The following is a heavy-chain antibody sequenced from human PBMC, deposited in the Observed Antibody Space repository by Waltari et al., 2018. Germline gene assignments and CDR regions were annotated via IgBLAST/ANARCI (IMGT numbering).Heavy chain of an antibody. D-gene: IGHD2-15*01. CDR1: DYSIRSGYF. V-gene: IGHV4-38-2*01. CDR3: ARTKGDIVVVVAAMFDY. J-gene: IGHJ4*02. Sequence: QVQLQESGPGLVMPSETLSLTCAVSDYSIRSGYFWGWFRQPPGKGLEWIGSIYHSGSAYYNPSLHNRVIISVDTSKNQFSLKLSSVTAADTAVYYCARTKGDIVVVVAAMFDYWGQGTLVTVSS. CDR2: IYHSGSA.